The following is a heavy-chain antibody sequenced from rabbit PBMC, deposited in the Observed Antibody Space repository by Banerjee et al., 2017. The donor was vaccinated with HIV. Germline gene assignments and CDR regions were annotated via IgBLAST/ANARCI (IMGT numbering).Heavy chain of an antibody. CDR2: ISTGDGST. Sequence: QLKETGGGLVQPGGSLTLSCTASGFTISSSYWMSWVRQAPGKGLEWIGYISTGDGSTYYASWVNGRFTISSDNAQNTLYLQLNSLTAADTATYFCARSVSYGAAGAAAYSDTMNLWGPGTLVTVS. D-gene: IGHD6-1*01. J-gene: IGHJ4*01. CDR3: ARSVSYGAAGAAAYSDTMNL. V-gene: IGHV1S7*01. CDR1: GFTISSSY.